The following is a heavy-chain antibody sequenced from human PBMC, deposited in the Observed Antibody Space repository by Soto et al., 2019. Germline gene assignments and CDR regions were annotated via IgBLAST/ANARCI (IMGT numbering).Heavy chain of an antibody. CDR3: ARHIVVVPAGPGSYYYYMDV. J-gene: IGHJ6*03. CDR1: GYSFTSYW. Sequence: PGESLKISCKGSGYSFTSYWIGWVRQMPGKGLEWMGIIYPGDSDTRYSPSFPGQVTISADKSISTAYLQWSSLKASDTAMYYCARHIVVVPAGPGSYYYYMDVWGKGTTVTVSS. CDR2: IYPGDSDT. V-gene: IGHV5-51*01. D-gene: IGHD2-2*01.